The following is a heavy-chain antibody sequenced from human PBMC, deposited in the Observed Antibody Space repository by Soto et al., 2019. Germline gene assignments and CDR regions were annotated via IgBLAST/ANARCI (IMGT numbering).Heavy chain of an antibody. CDR1: GFTFSRYS. D-gene: IGHD2-21*02. Sequence: KPGGSLRLSCAASGFTFSRYSMNWVRQAPGKGLEWVSSIDSYSNFIYYADSVKGRFIISRDNARNSLYLQMNSLRAEDTAVYYCARGAVVTADHNWFDPWGQGTLVTVSS. CDR2: IDSYSNFI. CDR3: ARGAVVTADHNWFDP. J-gene: IGHJ5*02. V-gene: IGHV3-21*01.